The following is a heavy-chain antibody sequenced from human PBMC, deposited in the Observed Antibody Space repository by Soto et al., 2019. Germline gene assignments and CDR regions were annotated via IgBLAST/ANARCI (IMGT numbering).Heavy chain of an antibody. CDR3: ARGSYCSGGSCYYNWFDP. V-gene: IGHV3-33*01. CDR2: IWYDGSNK. D-gene: IGHD2-15*01. Sequence: PGESLRLSCAASGFTFSSYGMHWVRQAPGKGLEWVAVIWYDGSNKYYADSVKGRFTISRDNSKNTLYLQMNSLRAEDTAVYYCARGSYCSGGSCYYNWFDPWGQGTLVTVSS. CDR1: GFTFSSYG. J-gene: IGHJ5*02.